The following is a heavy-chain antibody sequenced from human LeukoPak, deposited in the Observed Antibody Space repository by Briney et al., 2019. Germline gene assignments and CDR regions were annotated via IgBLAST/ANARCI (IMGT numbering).Heavy chain of an antibody. CDR3: ARQADDSSSSLVYFDY. J-gene: IGHJ4*02. CDR2: INYSGST. V-gene: IGHV4-39*01. Sequence: SETLSLTCTVSGGSISSGGYYWGWIRQPPGKGLEWIGSINYSGSTYYNPSLKSRVTISADTSKNQFSLKLSSVTAADTAVYYCARQADDSSSSLVYFDYWGQGTLVTVSS. D-gene: IGHD6-6*01. CDR1: GGSISSGGYY.